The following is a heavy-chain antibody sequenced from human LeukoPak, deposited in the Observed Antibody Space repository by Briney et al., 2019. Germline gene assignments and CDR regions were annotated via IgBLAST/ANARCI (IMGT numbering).Heavy chain of an antibody. J-gene: IGHJ2*01. CDR3: ARDSGLRAFDL. CDR2: IKQDESAR. D-gene: IGHD3-10*01. V-gene: IGHV3-7*04. CDR1: GFPFSVYW. Sequence: GGSVRLSCAASGFPFSVYWMSWARQAPGKGLEWVANIKQDESARYYVDSVRGRFTISRDNAKSSVSLQMNSLRVDDTAVYYCARDSGLRAFDLWGRGTLASVSS.